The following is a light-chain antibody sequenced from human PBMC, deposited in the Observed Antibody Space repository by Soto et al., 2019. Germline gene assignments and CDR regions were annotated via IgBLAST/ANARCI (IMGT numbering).Light chain of an antibody. V-gene: IGKV3-11*01. CDR2: DAS. CDR3: QQRSTLT. CDR1: QSVSSY. J-gene: IGKJ1*01. Sequence: EIVLTQSPATLSLSPGERATLSCRASQSVSSYLAWYQQKPGQAPRLLIYDASNRATGIPARFSGRGSGTDFTLTISSLEPEDFAVYYCQQRSTLTFGQGTKVEIK.